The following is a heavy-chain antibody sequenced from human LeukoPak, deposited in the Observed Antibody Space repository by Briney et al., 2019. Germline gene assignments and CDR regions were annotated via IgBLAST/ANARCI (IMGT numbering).Heavy chain of an antibody. CDR3: ASYGSGSYFDY. Sequence: SVKVSCKASGGTFSSYAISWVRQAPGQGLEWMGRIIPIFGTANYAQKFQGRVTITTDESTSTAYMELSSLRSEDTAVYYRASYGSGSYFDYWGQGTLVTVSS. D-gene: IGHD3-10*01. V-gene: IGHV1-69*05. CDR2: IIPIFGTA. J-gene: IGHJ4*02. CDR1: GGTFSSYA.